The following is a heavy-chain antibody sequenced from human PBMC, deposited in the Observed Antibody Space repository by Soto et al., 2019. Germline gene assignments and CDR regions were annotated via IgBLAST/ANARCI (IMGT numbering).Heavy chain of an antibody. D-gene: IGHD3-16*01. CDR3: ARGGSPYVWFNEF. CDR1: GDIFSSYA. V-gene: IGHV1-69*01. J-gene: IGHJ4*02. Sequence: QEQLVQSGPEVKKPGSSVKVSCKASGDIFSSYAISWVRQAPGQGLEWLGGIIPVFGTTNYAEKFQGRVTDTADETTNTAHMELSSLRSGDKAMYYCARGGSPYVWFNEFWGQGTLVTVSS. CDR2: IIPVFGTT.